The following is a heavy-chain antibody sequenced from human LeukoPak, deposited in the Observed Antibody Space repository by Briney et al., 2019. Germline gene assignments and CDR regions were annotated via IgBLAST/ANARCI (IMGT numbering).Heavy chain of an antibody. J-gene: IGHJ4*02. CDR1: GFTLSSYW. V-gene: IGHV3-7*04. CDR2: IKQDGSEK. D-gene: IGHD4-17*01. Sequence: PGGSLRLSCAASGFTLSSYWMSWVRQAPGKGLEWVANIKQDGSEKYYVDSVKGRFTISRDNAKNSLYLQMNSLRAEDTAVYYCARGYGDYDYWGQGTLVTVSS. CDR3: ARGYGDYDY.